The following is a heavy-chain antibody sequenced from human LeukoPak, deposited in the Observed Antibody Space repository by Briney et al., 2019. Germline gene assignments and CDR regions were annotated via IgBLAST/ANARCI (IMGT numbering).Heavy chain of an antibody. J-gene: IGHJ4*02. D-gene: IGHD1-20*01. CDR2: ISSRSTTI. V-gene: IGHV3-11*01. Sequence: GGSLRLSCAASGFSFSDYYMSWIRQAPGKGLEWISYISSRSTTIYYADSVRGRFTISRDDAKNSLYLQMNSLRAEDTAVYYCARDQLTGTSNFDYWGQGTLVTVSS. CDR3: ARDQLTGTSNFDY. CDR1: GFSFSDYY.